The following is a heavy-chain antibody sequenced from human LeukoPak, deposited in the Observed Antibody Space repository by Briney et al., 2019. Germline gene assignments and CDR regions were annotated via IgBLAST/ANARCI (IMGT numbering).Heavy chain of an antibody. CDR3: ARDLYSYGDFDY. J-gene: IGHJ4*02. CDR1: GFTFSSYS. Sequence: PGGSLRLSCAASGFTFSSYSMNWVRQAPGKGLEWVSSISSSSSYIYYADSVKGRFTISRDNAKNSLYLQMNSLRAEDTAVYCCARDLYSYGDFDYWGQGTLVTVSS. D-gene: IGHD4-17*01. CDR2: ISSSSSYI. V-gene: IGHV3-21*01.